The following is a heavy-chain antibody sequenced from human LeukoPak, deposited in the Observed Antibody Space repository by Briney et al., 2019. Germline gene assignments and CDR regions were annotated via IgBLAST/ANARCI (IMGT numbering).Heavy chain of an antibody. V-gene: IGHV3-33*01. D-gene: IGHD3-3*01. J-gene: IGHJ6*02. Sequence: PGGSLRLSCAASGFTFSSYGMHWVRQAPGKGLEWVAVIWYDGSNKYYADSVKGRFTISRDNSKNTLYLQMNSLRAEDTAVYYCARDSVSRRFLEWLPRDYYGMDVWGQGTTVTVSS. CDR2: IWYDGSNK. CDR3: ARDSVSRRFLEWLPRDYYGMDV. CDR1: GFTFSSYG.